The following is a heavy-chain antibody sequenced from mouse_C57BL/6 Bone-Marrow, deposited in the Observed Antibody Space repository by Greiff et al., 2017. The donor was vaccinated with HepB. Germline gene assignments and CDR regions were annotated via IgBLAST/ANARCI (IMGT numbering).Heavy chain of an antibody. J-gene: IGHJ4*01. Sequence: EVQLVESGPELVKPGASVKIPCKASGYTFTDYNMDWVKQSHGKSLEWIGDINPNNGGTIYNQKFKGKATLTVDKSSSTAYMELRSLTSEDTAVYYCARNPYYYGFYAMDYWGQGTSVTVSS. V-gene: IGHV1-18*01. CDR1: GYTFTDYN. D-gene: IGHD1-1*01. CDR2: INPNNGGT. CDR3: ARNPYYYGFYAMDY.